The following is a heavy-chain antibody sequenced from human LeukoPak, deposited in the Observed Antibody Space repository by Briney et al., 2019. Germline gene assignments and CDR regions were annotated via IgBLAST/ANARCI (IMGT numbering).Heavy chain of an antibody. D-gene: IGHD3-22*01. J-gene: IGHJ4*02. Sequence: ASVKVSCKASGYTFTSYYMHWVRQAPGQGLEWMGIINPSGGSTSYAQKFQGRVTMTRDTSTSTVYMELSSLRSEDTAVYYCARERINYYDSSGSGPDYWGQGTLVTVSS. CDR3: ARERINYYDSSGSGPDY. V-gene: IGHV1-46*01. CDR2: INPSGGST. CDR1: GYTFTSYY.